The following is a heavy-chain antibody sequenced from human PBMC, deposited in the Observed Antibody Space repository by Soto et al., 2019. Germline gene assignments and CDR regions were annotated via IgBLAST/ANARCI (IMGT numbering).Heavy chain of an antibody. CDR3: ARTIRGSYSSSWYYFDY. CDR2: INPNSGGT. CDR1: GDTFTGYY. J-gene: IGHJ4*02. D-gene: IGHD6-13*01. Sequence: ASVKVSCKASGDTFTGYYMHWVRQAPGQGLEWMGWINPNSGGTNYAQKFQGWVTMTRDTSISTAYMELSRLRSDDTAVYYCARTIRGSYSSSWYYFDYWGQGTLVTVSS. V-gene: IGHV1-2*04.